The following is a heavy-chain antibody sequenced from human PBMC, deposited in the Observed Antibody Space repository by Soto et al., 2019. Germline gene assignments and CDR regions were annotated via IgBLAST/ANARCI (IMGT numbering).Heavy chain of an antibody. J-gene: IGHJ4*02. D-gene: IGHD3-3*01. CDR1: GGTFSSYA. CDR2: IIPIFGTA. V-gene: IGHV1-69*13. Sequence: SVKVSCKASGGTFSSYAISWVRQAPGQGLEWMGGIIPIFGTANYAQKFQGRVTITADESTSTAYMELSSLRSEDTAVYYCARLGYDFPASPYWGQGTLVTVSS. CDR3: ARLGYDFPASPY.